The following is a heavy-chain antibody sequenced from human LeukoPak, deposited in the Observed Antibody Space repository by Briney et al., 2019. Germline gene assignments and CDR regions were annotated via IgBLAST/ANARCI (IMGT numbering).Heavy chain of an antibody. Sequence: GGSLRLSCAASGFTFSTYWMTWVRQAPEKGLAGVANIKQDGGDKYYVDSVKGRFTISRDNAKDSLYLEMTSVRAEDTAVYYCARINAQSHNFWSGYPHGWFDPWGQGTLVTVSS. D-gene: IGHD3-3*01. V-gene: IGHV3-7*01. CDR2: IKQDGGDK. CDR1: GFTFSTYW. CDR3: ARINAQSHNFWSGYPHGWFDP. J-gene: IGHJ5*02.